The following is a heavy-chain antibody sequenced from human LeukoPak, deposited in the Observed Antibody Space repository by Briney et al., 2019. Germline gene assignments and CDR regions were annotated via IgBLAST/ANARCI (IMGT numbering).Heavy chain of an antibody. V-gene: IGHV1-8*01. Sequence: ASVKVSCKASGYTFTNYYINWVRQATGQGLEWMGWMNPAGDNAGYAQKFQGRMILTRDTSVSTVYMELSSLRSEDTAVYYCARGAVTTAVHWHFSLWGRGTPVTVSS. J-gene: IGHJ2*01. CDR3: ARGAVTTAVHWHFSL. CDR2: MNPAGDNA. CDR1: GYTFTNYY. D-gene: IGHD4-17*01.